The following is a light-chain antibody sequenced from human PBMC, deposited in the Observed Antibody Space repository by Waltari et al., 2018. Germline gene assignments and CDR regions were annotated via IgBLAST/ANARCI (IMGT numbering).Light chain of an antibody. CDR2: QDS. CDR1: NLGDKY. J-gene: IGLJ2*01. V-gene: IGLV3-1*01. CDR3: QAWDSGVV. Sequence: SYELTQPPSVSVSPGQTASIPCSGDNLGDKYVCWYQQKPGHSPEVVIYQDSLRPSWIPERFSGSNSGNTATLTISGTQPVDDADYYCQAWDSGVVFGGGTKLTVL.